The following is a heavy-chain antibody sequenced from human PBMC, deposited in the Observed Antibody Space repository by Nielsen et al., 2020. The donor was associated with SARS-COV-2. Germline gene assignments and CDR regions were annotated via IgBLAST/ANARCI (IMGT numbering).Heavy chain of an antibody. CDR2: INWNGGST. V-gene: IGHV3-20*02. CDR1: GFTFVDYC. CDR3: AREEYCSSTSCNAFDI. D-gene: IGHD2-2*01. J-gene: IGHJ3*02. Sequence: GGSLRLSFAASGFTFVDYCMSWVRQAPGKGLEWVSGINWNGGSTGYADSVKGRFTISRDNAKNSLYLQMNSLRAEDTDLYHCAREEYCSSTSCNAFDIWGQGTMVTVSS.